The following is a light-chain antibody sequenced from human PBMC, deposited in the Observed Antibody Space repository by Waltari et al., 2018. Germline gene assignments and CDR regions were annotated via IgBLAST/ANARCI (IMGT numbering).Light chain of an antibody. Sequence: QSALTQPASVSGSPGQSITISCTGTSSDVGSFNYVSWYQPHPGKAPKLMISEVSNRPSGVSNRFSGSKSGNTASLTISGLQAEDEADYYCASYTSSSTIFGGGTNLTVL. CDR1: SSDVGSFNY. CDR3: ASYTSSSTI. V-gene: IGLV2-14*01. J-gene: IGLJ2*01. CDR2: EVS.